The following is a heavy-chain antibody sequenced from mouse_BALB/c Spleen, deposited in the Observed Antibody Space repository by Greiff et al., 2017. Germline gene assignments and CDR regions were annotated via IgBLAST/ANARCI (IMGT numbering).Heavy chain of an antibody. J-gene: IGHJ3*01. CDR1: GFTFSDYY. Sequence: EVMLVESGGGLVKPGGSLKLSCAASGFTFSDYYMYWVRQTPAKRLEWVATISDGGSYTYYPDSVKGRFTISRDNAKNNLYLQMSSLKSEDTAMYYCARVDYDYEEWFAYWGQGTLVTVSA. V-gene: IGHV5-4*02. CDR3: ARVDYDYEEWFAY. CDR2: ISDGGSYT. D-gene: IGHD2-4*01.